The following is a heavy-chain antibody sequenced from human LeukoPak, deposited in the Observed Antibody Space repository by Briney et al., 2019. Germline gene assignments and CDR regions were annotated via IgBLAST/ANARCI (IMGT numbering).Heavy chain of an antibody. J-gene: IGHJ5*02. V-gene: IGHV1-2*02. CDR2: IDPNSGGT. D-gene: IGHD2-8*01. CDR1: GYTFTGYY. Sequence: ASVKVSCKASGYTFTGYYMHWVRQAPGQGLEWMGWIDPNSGGTNYAQKFQGRVTMTRDTSISTAYMELSRLRSDDTAVYYCARGDIVVMVNWFDPWGQGTLVTVSS. CDR3: ARGDIVVMVNWFDP.